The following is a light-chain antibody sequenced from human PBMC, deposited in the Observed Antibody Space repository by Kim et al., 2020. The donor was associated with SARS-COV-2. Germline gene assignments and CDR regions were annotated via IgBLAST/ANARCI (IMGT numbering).Light chain of an antibody. CDR3: GSYSSDTSTV. J-gene: IGLJ1*01. CDR2: DVT. Sequence: QSVLTQPASVSGSPGQSITISCTGTSSDVGGYDYVSWYQQYPGKAPKLIIYDVTHRPSGVSNRFSASKSGNTASLTISGLQAEDEADYYCGSYSSDTSTVFGTGTKVTVL. V-gene: IGLV2-14*03. CDR1: SSDVGGYDY.